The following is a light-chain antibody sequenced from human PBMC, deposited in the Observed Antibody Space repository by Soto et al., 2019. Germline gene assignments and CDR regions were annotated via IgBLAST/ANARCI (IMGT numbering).Light chain of an antibody. Sequence: DIQMTQSPSTLSGSVGDRVTITCRASQTISSWLAWYQQKPGKAPKLLIYKASTLKSGVPSRFSGSGSGTDFTLTIGSLQPEDFATYYCQQGHSNPITLGQGTRLEIK. CDR1: QTISSW. V-gene: IGKV1-5*03. J-gene: IGKJ5*01. CDR3: QQGHSNPIT. CDR2: KAS.